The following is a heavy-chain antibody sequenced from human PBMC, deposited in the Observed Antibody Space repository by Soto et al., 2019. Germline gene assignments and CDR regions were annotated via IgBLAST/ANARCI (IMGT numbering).Heavy chain of an antibody. V-gene: IGHV1-18*04. D-gene: IGHD6-19*01. Sequence: QVQLVQSGAEVKKPGASVRVSCKASGYTFTNYGISWVRQAPGQGLEWMGWVSGYNGNTNYAQKLRGRVTMTTDTSTSTAYMELRTLRSDDAAVYYCARDEGSHGFDSWGQGTLVTVSS. CDR1: GYTFTNYG. CDR2: VSGYNGNT. J-gene: IGHJ4*02. CDR3: ARDEGSHGFDS.